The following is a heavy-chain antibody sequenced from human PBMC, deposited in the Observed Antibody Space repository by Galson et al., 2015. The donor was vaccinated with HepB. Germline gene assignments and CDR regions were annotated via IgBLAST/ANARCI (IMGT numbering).Heavy chain of an antibody. J-gene: IGHJ6*02. V-gene: IGHV7-4-1*02. CDR2: INTDTGNP. Sequence: SVKVSCKASGYIFFSYTMNWVRQAPGQGLEWMGWINTDTGNPMYAQGFTGRFVFSLETSVSTAYLQISSLEAEDTAVYYCARGARGYSAFSTNFYGMDVWGQGTTITVSS. CDR3: ARGARGYSAFSTNFYGMDV. CDR1: GYIFFSYT. D-gene: IGHD5-12*01.